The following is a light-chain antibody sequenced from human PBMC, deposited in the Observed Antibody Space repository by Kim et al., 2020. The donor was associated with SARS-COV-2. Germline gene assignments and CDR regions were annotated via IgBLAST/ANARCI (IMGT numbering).Light chain of an antibody. CDR1: QSISSN. Sequence: VSTGDTATFSSRASQSISSNLVRFQQKPGQTPRLLIYGAYTRATDVPARFSGSGSGTEFTLTISSLQSEDFAVYFCQQYNGWPPYSFGQGTKLEI. V-gene: IGKV3-15*01. CDR2: GAY. J-gene: IGKJ2*03. CDR3: QQYNGWPPYS.